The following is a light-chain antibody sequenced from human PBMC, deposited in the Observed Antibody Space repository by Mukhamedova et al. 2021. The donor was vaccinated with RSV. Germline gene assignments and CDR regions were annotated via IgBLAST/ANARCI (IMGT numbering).Light chain of an antibody. Sequence: WYQRRVHGKAPKLLIYKVSDLESGVPSRFSGRGSETEFTLTISSLQPDDSANYYCQQYSVYPWAFGQGTNVEIK. CDR2: KVS. CDR3: QQYSVYPWA. V-gene: IGKV1-5*03. J-gene: IGKJ1*01.